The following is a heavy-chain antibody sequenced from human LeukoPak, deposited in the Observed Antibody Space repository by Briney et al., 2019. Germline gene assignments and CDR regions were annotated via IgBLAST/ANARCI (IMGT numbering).Heavy chain of an antibody. D-gene: IGHD3-16*02. CDR2: IKPFRGNT. Sequence: ASVKVSCKASGYTFTTYDINWVRQATGQGLEWMGWIKPFRGNTGYAQKFQSRVSITKNTSISTAYMELSSLRSEDTAVYYCARGDVWGTYRSHYFDYWGQGTLVTVSS. CDR1: GYTFTTYD. V-gene: IGHV1-8*03. CDR3: ARGDVWGTYRSHYFDY. J-gene: IGHJ4*02.